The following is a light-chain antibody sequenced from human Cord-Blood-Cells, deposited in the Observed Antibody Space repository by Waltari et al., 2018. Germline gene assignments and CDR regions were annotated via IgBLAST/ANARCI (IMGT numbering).Light chain of an antibody. CDR3: QQYNSNPQT. CDR2: CAS. CDR1: QSVLYSSNNKNY. V-gene: IGKV4-1*01. Sequence: DIVMTQSPDSLAVSLGERATINCKSSQSVLYSSNNKNYLAWYQQKPGQPPKRLIYCASTRESGVPDRFSGSGSRTEFTLTISSLQADDVAAYYCQQYNSNPQTFGEGTKVEIK. J-gene: IGKJ4*01.